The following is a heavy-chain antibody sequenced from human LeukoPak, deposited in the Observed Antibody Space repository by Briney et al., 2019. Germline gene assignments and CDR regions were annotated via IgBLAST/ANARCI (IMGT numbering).Heavy chain of an antibody. CDR1: GDSISSSSYY. D-gene: IGHD3-10*01. J-gene: IGHJ4*02. CDR3: ARNQITLFRGVISDY. Sequence: SETLSLTCTVSGDSISSSSYYWGWIRQPPGKGLEWIGNIYSSGTTYYNPSLKSRVTISVDTSKIQFFLKLRSVTAADTAVYYCARNQITLFRGVISDYWGQGTLVTVSS. V-gene: IGHV4-39*01. CDR2: IYSSGTT.